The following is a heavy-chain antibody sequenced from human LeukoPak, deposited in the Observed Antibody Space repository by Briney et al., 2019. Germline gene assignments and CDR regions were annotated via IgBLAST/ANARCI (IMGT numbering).Heavy chain of an antibody. J-gene: IGHJ6*03. CDR1: GGTFSSYA. V-gene: IGHV7-4-1*02. CDR3: ARGRGAAAGTGYYYYYMDV. CDR2: ISTNTGNP. D-gene: IGHD6-13*01. Sequence: ASVKVSCKASGGTFSSYAISWVRQAPGQGLEWMGWISTNTGNPTYAQGFTGRFVFSLDTSVSTAYLQISSLKAEDTAVYYCARGRGAAAGTGYYYYYMDVWGKGTTVTVSS.